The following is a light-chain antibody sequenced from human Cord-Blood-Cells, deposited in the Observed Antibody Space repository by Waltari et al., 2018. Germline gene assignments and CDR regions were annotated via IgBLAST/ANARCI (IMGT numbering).Light chain of an antibody. CDR3: CSYAGSSTPWV. Sequence: QSALTQPASVSGSPGQSITISCTGTSSAVGSYNLVSWYQQHPGKAPKLMIYEGSKRPSGVSNRFSGSKSGNTASLTISGLQAEDEADYYCCSYAGSSTPWVFGGGTKLTVL. CDR2: EGS. J-gene: IGLJ3*02. CDR1: SSAVGSYNL. V-gene: IGLV2-23*01.